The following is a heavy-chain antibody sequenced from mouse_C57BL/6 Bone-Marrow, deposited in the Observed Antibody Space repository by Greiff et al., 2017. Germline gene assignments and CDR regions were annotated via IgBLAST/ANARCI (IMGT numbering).Heavy chain of an antibody. V-gene: IGHV5-15*01. CDR1: GPPFLSSS. D-gene: IGHD2-4*01. J-gene: IGHJ4*01. CDR3: ARLYDYDGFYAMDY. Sequence: EVKLMESGGGLVQPGGSPPLSCAPSGPPFLSSSTSFFLHSPINCPYFVAFISNLAYSIYYADTVTGRFTISRENAKNTLYLEMSSLRSEDTAMYYCARLYDYDGFYAMDYWGQGTSVTVSS. CDR2: ISNLAYSI.